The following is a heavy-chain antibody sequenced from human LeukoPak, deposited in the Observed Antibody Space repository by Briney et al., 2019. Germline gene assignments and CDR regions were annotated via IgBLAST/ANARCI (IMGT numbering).Heavy chain of an antibody. V-gene: IGHV3-23*01. CDR3: AKAGYCSGGSCYSVDY. J-gene: IGHJ4*02. CDR1: GLTFSSYA. D-gene: IGHD2-15*01. Sequence: GGSLRLSCAASGLTFSSYAMSWVRQAPGEGLEWVSAISGSGGSTYYADSVKGRFTISRDNSKNTLYLQMNSLRAEDTAVYYCAKAGYCSGGSCYSVDYWGQGTLVTVSS. CDR2: ISGSGGST.